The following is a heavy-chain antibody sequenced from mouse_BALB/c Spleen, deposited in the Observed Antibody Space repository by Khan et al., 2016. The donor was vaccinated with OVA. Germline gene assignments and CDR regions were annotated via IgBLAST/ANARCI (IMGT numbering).Heavy chain of an antibody. J-gene: IGHJ4*01. CDR2: IWWDDDK. CDR3: ARIEWLREYAMDY. V-gene: IGHV8-8*01. D-gene: IGHD2-2*01. Sequence: QVTLKESGPGILQPSQTLSLTCSCSGFSLSSSGMAVGWIRQPSGKGLEWLAHIWWDDDKRYNPALKSRLPVSKEPSTNQAFLTIASVDTADTATYYCARIEWLREYAMDYWGQGTSVTVSA. CDR1: GFSLSSSGMA.